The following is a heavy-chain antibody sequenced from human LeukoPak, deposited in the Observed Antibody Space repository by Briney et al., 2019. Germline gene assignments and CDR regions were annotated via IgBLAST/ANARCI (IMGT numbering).Heavy chain of an antibody. Sequence: SETLSLTCTVSGGSISSYYWSWIRQPPGKGLEWIGYIYYSGSTNYNPSLKSRVTISVDTSKNQFSLKLSSVTAADTAVYYCASHSSSRALNWSDPWGQGTLVTVSS. CDR1: GGSISSYY. CDR3: ASHSSSRALNWSDP. V-gene: IGHV4-59*08. CDR2: IYYSGST. J-gene: IGHJ5*02. D-gene: IGHD6-6*01.